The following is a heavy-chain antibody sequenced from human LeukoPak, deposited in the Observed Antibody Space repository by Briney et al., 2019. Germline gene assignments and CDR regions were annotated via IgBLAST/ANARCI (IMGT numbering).Heavy chain of an antibody. CDR1: GYSISSGYY. CDR3: ARQKDDIVVVPAAVDY. D-gene: IGHD2-2*01. V-gene: IGHV4-38-2*01. CDR2: IYHSGST. J-gene: IGHJ4*02. Sequence: PSVTLSLTCAVSGYSISSGYYWGWIRQPPGKGLEWIGSIYHSGSTYYNPSLKSRVTISVDTSKNQFSLKLSSVTAADTAVYYCARQKDDIVVVPAAVDYWGQGTLVTVSS.